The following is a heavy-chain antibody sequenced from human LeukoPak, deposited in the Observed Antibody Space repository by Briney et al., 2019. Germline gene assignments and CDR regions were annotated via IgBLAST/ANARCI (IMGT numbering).Heavy chain of an antibody. CDR1: GFTFSSYG. D-gene: IGHD6-6*01. V-gene: IGHV3-30*18. CDR3: AKAGSSSAPDY. CDR2: ISYDGSNK. J-gene: IGHJ4*02. Sequence: PGGSLRLSCAASGFTFSSYGMHWVRQTPGKGLEWVAVISYDGSNKYYADSVKGRFTISRDNSKNTLYLQMNSLRAEDTAVYYCAKAGSSSAPDYWGQGTLVTVSS.